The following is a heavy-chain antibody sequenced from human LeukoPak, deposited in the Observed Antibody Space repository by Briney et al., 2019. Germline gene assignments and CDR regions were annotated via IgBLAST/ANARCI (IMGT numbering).Heavy chain of an antibody. J-gene: IGHJ4*02. Sequence: GGSLRLSCAASGFTFSSYAMSWVRQAPGKGLEWVSIISGSGGNTYNADSVKGRFTISRDNSKNTLYLQMNSLRAEDTAVYYCAGGGWLGKPQRVDYWGQGTLITVSS. V-gene: IGHV3-23*01. CDR1: GFTFSSYA. D-gene: IGHD6-19*01. CDR2: ISGSGGNT. CDR3: AGGGWLGKPQRVDY.